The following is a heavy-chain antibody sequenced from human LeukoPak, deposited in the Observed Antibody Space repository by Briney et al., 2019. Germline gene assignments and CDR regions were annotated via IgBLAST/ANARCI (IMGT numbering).Heavy chain of an antibody. V-gene: IGHV4-34*01. Sequence: SETLSLTCAVYGGSFSGYYWSWIRQPPEKGLEWIGEINHSGSTNYNPSLKSRVTISVDTSKNQFSLKLSSVTAADTAVYYCAMGPAYSSGWYALWDWGQGTLVTVSS. CDR2: INHSGST. D-gene: IGHD6-19*01. CDR3: AMGPAYSSGWYALWD. CDR1: GGSFSGYY. J-gene: IGHJ4*02.